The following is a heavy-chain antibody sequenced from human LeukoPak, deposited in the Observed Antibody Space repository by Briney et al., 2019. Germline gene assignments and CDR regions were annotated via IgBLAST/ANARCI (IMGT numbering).Heavy chain of an antibody. CDR3: AREIIAAAGTGGYFDY. CDR1: GFTFSSYE. CDR2: IYSGGST. J-gene: IGHJ4*02. Sequence: PGGSLRLSCAASGFTFSSYEMNWVRQAPGKGLEWVSVIYSGGSTFYADSVKGRFTISRDNSKNTLYLQMNSLRAEDTAVYYCAREIIAAAGTGGYFDYWGQGALVTVSS. V-gene: IGHV3-53*01. D-gene: IGHD6-13*01.